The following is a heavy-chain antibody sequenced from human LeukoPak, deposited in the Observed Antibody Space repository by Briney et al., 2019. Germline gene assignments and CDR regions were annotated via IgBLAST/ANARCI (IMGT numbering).Heavy chain of an antibody. Sequence: GGSLRLSCAASGFTFSSYGMHWVRQAPGKGLEWVAVISYDGSNKYYADSVKGRFTISRDNSRNTLYLQMNSLRSEDTAIYYCAKSSITMIFSWTNWGQGTLVTVSS. V-gene: IGHV3-30*18. CDR2: ISYDGSNK. J-gene: IGHJ4*02. CDR1: GFTFSSYG. CDR3: AKSSITMIFSWTN. D-gene: IGHD3-22*01.